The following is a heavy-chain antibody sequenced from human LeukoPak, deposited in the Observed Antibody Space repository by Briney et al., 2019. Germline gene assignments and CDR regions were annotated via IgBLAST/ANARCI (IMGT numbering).Heavy chain of an antibody. V-gene: IGHV4-61*01. CDR2: IYYSGST. Sequence: SQTLSLTCTVSGGSISSGSYYWSWIRQPPGKGLEWIGYIYYSGSTNYNPSLKSRVTISVDTSKNQFSLKLSSVTAADTAVYYCARALLYYYGSGVNYYYGMDVWGKGTTVTVSS. CDR1: GGSISSGSYY. CDR3: ARALLYYYGSGVNYYYGMDV. J-gene: IGHJ6*04. D-gene: IGHD3-10*01.